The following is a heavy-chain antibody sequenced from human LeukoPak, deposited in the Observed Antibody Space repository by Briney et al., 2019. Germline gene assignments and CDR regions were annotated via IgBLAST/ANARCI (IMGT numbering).Heavy chain of an antibody. V-gene: IGHV3-23*01. J-gene: IGHJ1*01. CDR3: AKKAEVFGDSVTQH. CDR1: GFTFSSYA. D-gene: IGHD4-17*01. Sequence: GGSLRLSCAASGFTFSSYAMSWVRQAPGKGLEGVSVISGTGGSTYYADSVKGRLTISRDNSKNTLYLQVNSLRAEDTAVYYCAKKAEVFGDSVTQHWGQGTLVTVSS. CDR2: ISGTGGST.